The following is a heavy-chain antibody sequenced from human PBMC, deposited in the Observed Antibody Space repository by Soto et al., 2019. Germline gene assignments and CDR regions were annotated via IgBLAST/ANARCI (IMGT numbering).Heavy chain of an antibody. J-gene: IGHJ5*02. CDR3: ARGEVLLWFGAGWFDP. Sequence: SETLSLTCTVSGGSISSSNYYWGWIRQPPGKGLEWIGSIYYSGSTHYNPSLKSRVTISVDKSKNQFSLQLFSVTAADTAVYYWARGEVLLWFGAGWFDPWGQGILVTVSS. V-gene: IGHV4-39*01. CDR1: GGSISSSNYY. D-gene: IGHD3-10*01. CDR2: IYYSGST.